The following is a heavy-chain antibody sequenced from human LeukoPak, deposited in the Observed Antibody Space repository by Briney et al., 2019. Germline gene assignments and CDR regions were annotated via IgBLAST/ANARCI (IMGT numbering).Heavy chain of an antibody. J-gene: IGHJ4*02. D-gene: IGHD1-7*01. CDR2: IKQDGSEK. V-gene: IGHV3-7*01. CDR3: VGWNYRRGFDY. Sequence: PGGSLRLXCAASGFTFSSYWMSWVRQAPGKGLEWVANIKQDGSEKYYVDSVKGRFTISRDNAKNSLYLQMNSLRAEDTAVYYCVGWNYRRGFDYWGQGTLVTVSS. CDR1: GFTFSSYW.